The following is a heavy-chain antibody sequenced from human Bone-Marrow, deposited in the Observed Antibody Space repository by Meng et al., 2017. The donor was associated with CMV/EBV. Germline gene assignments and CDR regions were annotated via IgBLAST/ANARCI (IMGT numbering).Heavy chain of an antibody. J-gene: IGHJ4*01. V-gene: IGHV4-39*07. CDR3: ASRYCNTAACLFDY. CDR1: GGSIISSGYC. D-gene: IGHD2/OR15-2a*01. Sequence: SGGSIISSGYCWGWIRQPPGKGLEWIGSIYYRDSSYYKPSLKSRVTISIDTSQNQFSLKLSSVTAADTAVYYCASRYCNTAACLFDYWGQGILVTVSS. CDR2: IYYRDSS.